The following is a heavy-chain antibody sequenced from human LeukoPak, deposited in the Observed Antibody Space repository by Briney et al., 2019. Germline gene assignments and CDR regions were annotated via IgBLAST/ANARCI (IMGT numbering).Heavy chain of an antibody. CDR1: GYSFTSYW. CDR3: AIYRYIAAAGTAWFDP. Sequence: GESLKIFCKGAGYSFTSYWIGWVRQMPGKGLERMGIIYPGDSDTRYSPSFQGQVTISADKSISTAYLQWSSLKASDTAMYYCAIYRYIAAAGTAWFDPWGQGTLVTVSS. V-gene: IGHV5-51*01. CDR2: IYPGDSDT. D-gene: IGHD6-13*01. J-gene: IGHJ5*02.